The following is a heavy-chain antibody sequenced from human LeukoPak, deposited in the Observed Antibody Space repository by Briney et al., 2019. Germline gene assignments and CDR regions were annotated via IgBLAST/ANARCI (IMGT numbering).Heavy chain of an antibody. J-gene: IGHJ3*02. V-gene: IGHV3-73*01. D-gene: IGHD1-26*01. CDR3: TRATTGNAFDI. Sequence: GRSLRLSCAASGFTFSGSAMHWVRQASGKGLEWVGRIRSKANSYATAYAASVKGRFTISRDDSKNTAYLQMNSLKTEDTAVYYCTRATTGNAFDIWGQGTMVTVSS. CDR1: GFTFSGSA. CDR2: IRSKANSYAT.